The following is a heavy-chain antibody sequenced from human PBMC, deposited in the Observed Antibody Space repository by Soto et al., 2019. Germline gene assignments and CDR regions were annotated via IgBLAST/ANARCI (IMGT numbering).Heavy chain of an antibody. J-gene: IGHJ6*02. D-gene: IGHD2-2*01. CDR3: ATGVVPATKWCYYSYGLDV. CDR1: GFTFSDYY. Sequence: QVQLVESGGGSVKPGGSLRLSCAASGFTFSDYYMSWIRQAPGKGLEWVSYISSGGFITYYADSVKGRFTTSWDKAKNSLYMQMNTLSANDTAVYYCATGVVPATKWCYYSYGLDVWGQGTTVTVSS. V-gene: IGHV3-11*01. CDR2: ISSGGFIT.